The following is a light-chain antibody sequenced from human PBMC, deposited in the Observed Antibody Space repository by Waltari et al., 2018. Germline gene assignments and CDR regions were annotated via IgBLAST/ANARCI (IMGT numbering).Light chain of an antibody. CDR3: QQYRT. J-gene: IGKJ1*01. V-gene: IGKV1-5*03. CDR1: QGISNY. CDR2: KAS. Sequence: DIQLTQSPSFLSASVRDRVTITCRASQGISNYLAWYQQKPGKAPKLLIHKASTLESGVPSRFSGSGSGTEFTLTISSLQPDDFATYYCQQYRTFGQGTKVEIK.